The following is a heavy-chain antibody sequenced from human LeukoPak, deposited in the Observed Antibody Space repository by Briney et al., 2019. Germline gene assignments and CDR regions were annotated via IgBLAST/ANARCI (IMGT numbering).Heavy chain of an antibody. J-gene: IGHJ5*02. D-gene: IGHD3-16*01. CDR3: GKEGGA. V-gene: IGHV3-23*01. CDR2: IGGRGGST. CDR1: GFRFSDFT. Sequence: GGSLRLSCAASGFRFSDFTMTWVRQAPGKGPEWVSAIGGRGGSTYYADSLGGRFIISRDNSKDMVYLQMNSLKVEDTATYYCGKEGGAWGQGTKVTVSS.